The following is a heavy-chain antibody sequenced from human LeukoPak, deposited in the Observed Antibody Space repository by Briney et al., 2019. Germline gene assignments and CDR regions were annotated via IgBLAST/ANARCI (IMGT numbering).Heavy chain of an antibody. CDR1: EMSFSAYY. CDR3: ARGFPPGSGSRGSHAFDV. V-gene: IGHV4-34*01. J-gene: IGHJ3*01. Sequence: SESLSLTCAVSEMSFSAYYWNWIRQSPGKGLEWIGEINYGGSTKYTPSLEGRGTILIDTSKNQFSLKLTSVTAADTAVYYCARGFPPGSGSRGSHAFDVWGQGTMVTVSS. CDR2: INYGGST. D-gene: IGHD6-19*01.